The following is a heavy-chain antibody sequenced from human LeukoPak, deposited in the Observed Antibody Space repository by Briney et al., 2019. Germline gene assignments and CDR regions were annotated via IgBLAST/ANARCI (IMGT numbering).Heavy chain of an antibody. CDR3: ARDRATVTNDYWFDP. D-gene: IGHD4-11*01. J-gene: IGHJ5*01. Sequence: SETLSLTCTVSGDSIRSDHWSWIRQPPGKGLEWIGYVHYSGNTKYNPSLKSRVTVSLDTSKKQFSLKLSSVTAADTAVYYCARDRATVTNDYWFDPWGQGTLVTVSS. CDR2: VHYSGNT. CDR1: GDSIRSDH. V-gene: IGHV4-59*01.